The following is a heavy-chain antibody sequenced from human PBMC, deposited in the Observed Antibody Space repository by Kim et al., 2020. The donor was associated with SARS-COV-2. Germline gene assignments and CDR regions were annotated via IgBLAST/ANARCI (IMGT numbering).Heavy chain of an antibody. J-gene: IGHJ6*02. Sequence: SETLSLTCAVYGGSFSGYYWSWIRQPPGKGLEWIGEINHSGSTNYNPSLKSRVTISVDTSKNQFSLKLSSVTAADTAVYYCARGGPRGAAAGLYYYYGMDVWGQGTTVTVSS. V-gene: IGHV4-34*01. CDR1: GGSFSGYY. CDR2: INHSGST. D-gene: IGHD6-13*01. CDR3: ARGGPRGAAAGLYYYYGMDV.